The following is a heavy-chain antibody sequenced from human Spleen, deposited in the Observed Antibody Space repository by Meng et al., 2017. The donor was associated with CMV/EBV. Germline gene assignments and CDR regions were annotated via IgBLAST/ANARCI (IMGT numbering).Heavy chain of an antibody. CDR2: IYYSGST. CDR1: GGSFSGYY. CDR3: ARDQLRFRYGMDV. V-gene: IGHV4-59*01. Sequence: SQTLSLTCAVYGGSFSGYYWTWIRQPPGKGLEWIGYIYYSGSTNYNPSLKSRVTISVDTSKNQFSLKLSSVTAADTAVYYCARDQLRFRYGMDVWGQGTTVTVSS. J-gene: IGHJ6*02. D-gene: IGHD3-3*01.